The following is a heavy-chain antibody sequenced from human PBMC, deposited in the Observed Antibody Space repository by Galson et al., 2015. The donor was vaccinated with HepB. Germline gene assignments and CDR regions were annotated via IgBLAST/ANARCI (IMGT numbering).Heavy chain of an antibody. CDR1: GFTFSRFW. J-gene: IGHJ4*02. CDR2: INSDGGST. V-gene: IGHV3-74*01. CDR3: ARQGALGVVSSTYYFDY. Sequence: SLRLSCAASGFTFSRFWMNWVRQAPGKGLVWVSRINSDGGSTNYADSVKGRFTISRDNAKNTLYLQMSSLRAEDLDVCYCARQGALGVVSSTYYFDYWGQGTLVTVSS. D-gene: IGHD2-8*01.